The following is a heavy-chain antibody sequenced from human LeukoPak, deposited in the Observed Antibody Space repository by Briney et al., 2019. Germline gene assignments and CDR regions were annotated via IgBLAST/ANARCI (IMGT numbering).Heavy chain of an antibody. CDR3: VSFYETY. Sequence: QAGGSLRLSCAASGSYWMHWVRQAPGKGLVWVSHINSDGSWTSYADSVKGRFTISKDNAKNTVYLRMNNLRAEDTAVYYCVSFYETYWGRGTLVAVSS. CDR2: INSDGSWT. J-gene: IGHJ4*02. CDR1: GSYW. D-gene: IGHD5/OR15-5a*01. V-gene: IGHV3-74*01.